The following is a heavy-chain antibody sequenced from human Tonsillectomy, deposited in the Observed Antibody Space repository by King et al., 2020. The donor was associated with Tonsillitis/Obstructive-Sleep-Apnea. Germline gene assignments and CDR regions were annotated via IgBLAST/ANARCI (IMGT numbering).Heavy chain of an antibody. CDR1: GGSFSGYY. Sequence: VQLQQWGAGLLKPSETLSLTCAVYGGSFSGYYWSWIRQPPGKGLEWIGEINPSGSTNYNPSFKSRVTLSVETSKNQFSLKLSSVTAADTAVYYCARGDIVVVVAANGYYYYMDVWGKGTTVTVSS. CDR3: ARGDIVVVVAANGYYYYMDV. CDR2: INPSGST. J-gene: IGHJ6*03. V-gene: IGHV4-34*01. D-gene: IGHD2-15*01.